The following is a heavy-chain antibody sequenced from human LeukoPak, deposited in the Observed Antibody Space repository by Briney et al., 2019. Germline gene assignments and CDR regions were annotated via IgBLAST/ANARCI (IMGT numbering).Heavy chain of an antibody. Sequence: TGGSLRLSCAASGFTLSSYSMKWVRQAPGKGLECVSYISSSGSTIYYADSVKGRFTISRDNAKNSLYLQMNSLRAEDTAVYYCAREDSTGAVGTPWGQGTLVTVSS. CDR2: ISSSGSTI. J-gene: IGHJ5*02. V-gene: IGHV3-48*01. CDR3: AREDSTGAVGTP. D-gene: IGHD3-22*01. CDR1: GFTLSSYS.